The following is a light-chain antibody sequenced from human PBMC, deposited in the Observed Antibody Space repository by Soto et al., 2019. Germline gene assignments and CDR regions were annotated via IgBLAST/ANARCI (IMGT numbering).Light chain of an antibody. V-gene: IGLV1-40*01. J-gene: IGLJ1*01. CDR3: CSYAGSYTYV. Sequence: QSVLTQPPSVSGAPGQRVATSCTGSSSNIGAEYDVHWYQQLPGTAPKRLIYGDNNRPSGVPDRFSGSKSGTSASLAISGLQAEDEADYYCCSYAGSYTYVFGTGTKVTVL. CDR1: SSNIGAEYD. CDR2: GDN.